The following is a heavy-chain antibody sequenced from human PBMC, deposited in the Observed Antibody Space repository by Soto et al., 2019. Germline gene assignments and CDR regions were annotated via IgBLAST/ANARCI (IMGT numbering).Heavy chain of an antibody. D-gene: IGHD3-3*01. Sequence: PGGSLTLSCAASGFSFSDYYMEWVRQAPGKGLEWVARSRNKVKSYTTDYAASVKGRLTISRDLSKNSLYLEMNNLKIEDTAVYYCSKLEGGWGQGTLVTVSS. CDR1: GFSFSDYY. CDR3: SKLEGG. CDR2: SRNKVKSYTT. V-gene: IGHV3-72*01. J-gene: IGHJ4*02.